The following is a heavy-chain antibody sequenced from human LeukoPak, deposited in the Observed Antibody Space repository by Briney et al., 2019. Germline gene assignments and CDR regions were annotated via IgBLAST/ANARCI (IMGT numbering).Heavy chain of an antibody. J-gene: IGHJ6*03. CDR3: ARDQTRSSSWYGYYYYYYMDV. CDR2: IYNSGIT. D-gene: IGHD6-13*01. Sequence: SETLSLTCTVSGGSISSYYWSWIRQPAGKGLEYIGRIYNSGITNYNPSLKSRVTISVDTSKNQFSLKLSSVTAADTAVYYCARDQTRSSSWYGYYYYYYMDVWGKGTTVTISS. V-gene: IGHV4-4*07. CDR1: GGSISSYY.